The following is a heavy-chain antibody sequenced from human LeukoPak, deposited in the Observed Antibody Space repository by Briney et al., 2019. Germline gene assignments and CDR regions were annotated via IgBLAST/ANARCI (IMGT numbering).Heavy chain of an antibody. CDR1: GYTFTGYY. CDR3: ARGGEQEGWFDP. V-gene: IGHV1-2*02. J-gene: IGHJ5*02. CDR2: INPNSGGT. Sequence: ASVKVSCKASGYTFTGYYMHWVRQAPGQGLEWMGWINPNSGGTNYAQKLQGRVTMTTDTSTTTAYMGLRSLRSDDTAVYYCARGGEQEGWFDPWGQGTLVTVSS. D-gene: IGHD1/OR15-1a*01.